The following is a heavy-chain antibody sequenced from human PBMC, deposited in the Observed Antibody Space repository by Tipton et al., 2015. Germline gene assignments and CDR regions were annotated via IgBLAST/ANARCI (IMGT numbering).Heavy chain of an antibody. Sequence: TLSLTCAVSAYSISSDYYWGWIRQPPGKGLEWIGSISHSGNTYYNPSLKSRVTISADTSRNQFSLRLSSVTAADTAFYFCARLDLRDGSNWIAGDLWGRGTLVTVSS. CDR1: AYSISSDYY. CDR3: ARLDLRDGSNWIAGDL. V-gene: IGHV4-38-2*01. CDR2: ISHSGNT. J-gene: IGHJ2*01. D-gene: IGHD5-24*01.